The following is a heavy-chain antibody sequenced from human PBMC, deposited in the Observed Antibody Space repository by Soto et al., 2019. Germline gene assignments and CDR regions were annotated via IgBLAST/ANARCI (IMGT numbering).Heavy chain of an antibody. Sequence: GGSLRLSCAASGFTFSSYDMHWVRQATGKGLEWVSAIGTAGDTYYPGSVKGRFTISRENAKNSLYLQMNSLRAGDTAVYYCAREGGNSSSSDYWGQGTLVTVSS. V-gene: IGHV3-13*01. D-gene: IGHD6-6*01. CDR1: GFTFSSYD. CDR3: AREGGNSSSSDY. J-gene: IGHJ4*02. CDR2: IGTAGDT.